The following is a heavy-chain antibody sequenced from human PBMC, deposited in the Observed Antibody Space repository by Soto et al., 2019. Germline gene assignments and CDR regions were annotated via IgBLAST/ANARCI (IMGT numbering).Heavy chain of an antibody. J-gene: IGHJ6*02. Sequence: EVQLVESGGGLVQPGGSLRLSCVASGFTFKSYWMTWIRQATGKGRQWVANINQDGNEKYYADSVRARFTISRDNARSSAYLELSSLTAEDTAVYFCAREHTSGPRFHSFGMDVWGQGTTVTVSS. D-gene: IGHD2-15*01. CDR2: INQDGNEK. CDR3: AREHTSGPRFHSFGMDV. V-gene: IGHV3-7*01. CDR1: GFTFKSYW.